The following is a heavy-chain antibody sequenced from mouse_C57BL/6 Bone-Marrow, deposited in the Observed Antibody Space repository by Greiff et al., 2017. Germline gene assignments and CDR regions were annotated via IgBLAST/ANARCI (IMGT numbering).Heavy chain of an antibody. CDR3: AREGGSSYYYLDY. V-gene: IGHV1-85*01. D-gene: IGHD1-1*01. J-gene: IGHJ2*01. CDR2: IYPRDGST. CDR1: GYTFTSYD. Sequence: QVQLKESGPELVKPGASVKLSCTASGYTFTSYDINWVKQRPGQGLEWIGWIYPRDGSTKYNEKFKGKATLTVDTSSSTAYMELHSLTSEDSAVYVCAREGGSSYYYLDYWGQGTTLTVSS.